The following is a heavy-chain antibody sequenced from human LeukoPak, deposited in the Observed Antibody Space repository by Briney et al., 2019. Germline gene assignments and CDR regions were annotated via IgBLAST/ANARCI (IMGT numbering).Heavy chain of an antibody. Sequence: SETLSLTCTVSGGSISSYYWSWIRQPPGEGLEWIGYIYYSGSTNYNPSLKSRVTISVDTSKNQFSLKLSSVTAADTAVYYCARLPDILTGFDYWGQGTLVTVSS. V-gene: IGHV4-59*08. J-gene: IGHJ4*02. CDR3: ARLPDILTGFDY. CDR1: GGSISSYY. D-gene: IGHD3-9*01. CDR2: IYYSGST.